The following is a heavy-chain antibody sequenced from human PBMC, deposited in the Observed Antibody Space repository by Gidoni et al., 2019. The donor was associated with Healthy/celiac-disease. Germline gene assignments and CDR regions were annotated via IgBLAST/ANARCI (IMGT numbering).Heavy chain of an antibody. Sequence: QVQLVESGGGVVQPGRSLRLSCAASGFAFSSYAMPWVRQAPGKGLEWVAVISYDGSNKYYADSVKGRFTISRDNSKNTLYLQMNSLRAEDTAVYYCARETGLRYFDWFSNYYYGMDVWGQGTTVTVSS. CDR2: ISYDGSNK. V-gene: IGHV3-30-3*01. J-gene: IGHJ6*02. D-gene: IGHD3-9*01. CDR3: ARETGLRYFDWFSNYYYGMDV. CDR1: GFAFSSYA.